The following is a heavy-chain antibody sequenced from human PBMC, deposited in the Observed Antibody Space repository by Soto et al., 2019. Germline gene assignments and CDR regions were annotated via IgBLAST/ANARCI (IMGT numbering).Heavy chain of an antibody. CDR3: AKGDAVAGRFDY. CDR2: ISGSGGST. D-gene: IGHD6-19*01. CDR1: GFTFSSYA. Sequence: EVQLLESGGGLVQPGGTLRLSCAASGFTFSSYAMSWVRQAPGKGLEWVSAISGSGGSTYYADSVKGRFTISRDSSKTTLYLQMNSLSAEDTAVYYCAKGDAVAGRFDYWGQGTMVSVSS. J-gene: IGHJ4*02. V-gene: IGHV3-23*01.